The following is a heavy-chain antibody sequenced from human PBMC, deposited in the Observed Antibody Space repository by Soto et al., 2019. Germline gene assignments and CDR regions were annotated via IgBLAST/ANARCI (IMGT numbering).Heavy chain of an antibody. CDR1: GYTFTNYG. CDR3: ARDSATPVTGSDY. D-gene: IGHD6-19*01. J-gene: IGHJ4*02. CDR2: INPSGGST. V-gene: IGHV1-46*01. Sequence: ASVKVSCKASGYTFTNYGISWVRQAPGQGLEWMGIINPSGGSTSYAQKFQGRVTMTRDTSTSTVYMELSSLRSEDTAVYYCARDSATPVTGSDYWGQGTLVTVYS.